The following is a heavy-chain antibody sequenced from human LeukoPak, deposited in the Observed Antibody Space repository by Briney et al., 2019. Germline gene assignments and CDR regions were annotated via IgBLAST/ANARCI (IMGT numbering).Heavy chain of an antibody. J-gene: IGHJ4*02. CDR3: AREDIAAAGTVDY. V-gene: IGHV1-69*05. D-gene: IGHD6-13*01. CDR2: IIPIFGTA. Sequence: SVKVSCKVSGGTFSSYAISWVRQAPGQGLEWMGRIIPIFGTANYAQKFQGRVTITTDESTSTAYMELSSLRSEDTAVYYCAREDIAAAGTVDYWGQGTLVTVSS. CDR1: GGTFSSYA.